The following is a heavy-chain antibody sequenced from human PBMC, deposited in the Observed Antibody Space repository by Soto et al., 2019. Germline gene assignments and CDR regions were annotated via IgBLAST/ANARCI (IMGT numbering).Heavy chain of an antibody. V-gene: IGHV3-23*01. D-gene: IGHD6-19*01. CDR1: GFTFSGYA. Sequence: GGSLRLSCAASGFTFSGYAMSWVRQAPGKGLEWVSAISGSGGSTYYADSVKGRFTISRDNSKNTLYLQMNSLRAEDTAVYYCARRSSGWYFDYWGQGTLVTVSS. CDR2: ISGSGGST. CDR3: ARRSSGWYFDY. J-gene: IGHJ4*02.